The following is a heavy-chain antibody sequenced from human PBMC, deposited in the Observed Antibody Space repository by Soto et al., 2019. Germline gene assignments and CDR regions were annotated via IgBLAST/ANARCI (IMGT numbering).Heavy chain of an antibody. D-gene: IGHD4-17*01. CDR1: GGSISSGGYY. J-gene: IGHJ4*02. Sequence: QVQLQESGPGLVKPSQTLSLTCTVSGGSISSGGYYWSWIRQHPGKVLEWIGYIYYSGSTYYNPSSKRRVTISVDTSKNQFSLKLSSVTAADTAVYYSARAEKRTVTTWRFALDYWGQGTLVTVSS. CDR3: ARAEKRTVTTWRFALDY. V-gene: IGHV4-31*03. CDR2: IYYSGST.